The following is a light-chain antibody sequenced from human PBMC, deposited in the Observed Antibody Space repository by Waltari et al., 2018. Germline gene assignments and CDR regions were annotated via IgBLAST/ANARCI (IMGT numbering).Light chain of an antibody. J-gene: IGKJ4*01. V-gene: IGKV3-11*01. CDR3: QRYSNSPLT. CDR2: GAS. CDR1: QSVANY. Sequence: VILTQSPATLSLSPGERATLSCRASQSVANYLAWYQQKPGQAPRLLIYGASRRASGIPDRVSGTGGGTRFTLTISSLEPEDFAGYFCQRYSNSPLTGGGGTKLESK.